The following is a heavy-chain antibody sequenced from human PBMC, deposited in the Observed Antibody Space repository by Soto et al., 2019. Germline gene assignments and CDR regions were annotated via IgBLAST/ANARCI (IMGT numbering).Heavy chain of an antibody. CDR3: ARVLARRYCSGGSCYSGLSRFDP. J-gene: IGHJ5*02. Sequence: TLSLTCTVSGGSISSGGYYWSWIRQHPGKGLEWIGYIYYSGSTYYNPSLKSGVAISVDTSKNQFSLKLSSVTAADTAVYYCARVLARRYCSGGSCYSGLSRFDPWGQGTQVTVSS. CDR2: IYYSGST. D-gene: IGHD2-15*01. CDR1: GGSISSGGYY. V-gene: IGHV4-30-4*08.